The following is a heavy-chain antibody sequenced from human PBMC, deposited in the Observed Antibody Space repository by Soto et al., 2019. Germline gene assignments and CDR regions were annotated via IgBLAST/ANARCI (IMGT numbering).Heavy chain of an antibody. CDR2: VYYRGNT. Sequence: SETLSLTCTVSGGSISGYYWTWIRQPLGKGLEWIGFVYYRGNTNYNPSLKSRVTISMDTSKNHFALKLNSVTAADTAVYYCARTKTGYAFDIWGQGTMVTVSS. D-gene: IGHD2-8*01. CDR3: ARTKTGYAFDI. J-gene: IGHJ3*02. V-gene: IGHV4-59*08. CDR1: GGSISGYY.